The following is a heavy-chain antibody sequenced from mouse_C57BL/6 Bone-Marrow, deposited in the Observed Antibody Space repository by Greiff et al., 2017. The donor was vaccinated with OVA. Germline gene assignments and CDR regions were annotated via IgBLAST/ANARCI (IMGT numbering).Heavy chain of an antibody. V-gene: IGHV1-69*02. CDR1: GYTFTSYW. CDR3: ARATVAPDYYAMDY. D-gene: IGHD1-1*01. J-gene: IGHJ4*01. Sequence: QVQLQQPGAELVKPGASVKLSCKASGYTFTSYWMHWVKQRPGRGLEWIGVIDPSDSYTNYNQKFKGKATLTVDTSSSTAYMQLSSLTSEDSAVYYCARATVAPDYYAMDYWGQGTSVTVSS. CDR2: IDPSDSYT.